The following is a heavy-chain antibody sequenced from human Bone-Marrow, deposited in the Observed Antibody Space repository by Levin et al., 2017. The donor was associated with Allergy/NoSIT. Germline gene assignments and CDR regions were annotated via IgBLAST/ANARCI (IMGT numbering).Heavy chain of an antibody. CDR1: GFTFNDYA. V-gene: IGHV3-23*01. CDR3: AKDICPSSSCWYGGMDV. D-gene: IGHD2-2*01. Sequence: SCSGSGFTFNDYAMNWVRQAPGKGLEWVSVISAGFGTSTYYADSVKGRFIISRDRSKNTLYLQMNRLRADDTAVYYCAKDICPSSSCWYGGMDVWGQGTTVTVSS. J-gene: IGHJ6*02. CDR2: ISAGFGTST.